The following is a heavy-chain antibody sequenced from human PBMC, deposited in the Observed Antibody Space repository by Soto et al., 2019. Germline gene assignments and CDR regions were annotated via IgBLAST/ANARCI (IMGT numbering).Heavy chain of an antibody. D-gene: IGHD4-4*01. V-gene: IGHV3-21*01. J-gene: IGHJ4*02. CDR2: ISSSSRYI. Sequence: PGGSLRLSCAASGFTFSSYWMSWVRQAPGKGPEWVSCISSSSRYIFYADSVKGRFTISRDNAKNSLYLQMNSLRAEDTAVYYCARDATTVTQNWGQGTLVTVSS. CDR3: ARDATTVTQN. CDR1: GFTFSSYW.